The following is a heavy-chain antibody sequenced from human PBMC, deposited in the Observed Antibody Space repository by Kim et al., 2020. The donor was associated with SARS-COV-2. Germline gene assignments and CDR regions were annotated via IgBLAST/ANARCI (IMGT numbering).Heavy chain of an antibody. Sequence: SETLSLTCTVSGGSISSSSYYWGWIRQPPGKGLEWIGSIYYSGSTYYNPSLKSRVTISVDTSKNQFSLKLSSVTAADTAVYYCARQLTTSPATSLDYWGQGTLVTVSS. CDR2: IYYSGST. J-gene: IGHJ4*02. V-gene: IGHV4-39*01. CDR1: GGSISSSSYY. D-gene: IGHD4-17*01. CDR3: ARQLTTSPATSLDY.